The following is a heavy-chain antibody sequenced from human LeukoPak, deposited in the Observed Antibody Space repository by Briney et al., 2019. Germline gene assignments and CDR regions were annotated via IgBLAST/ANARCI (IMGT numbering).Heavy chain of an antibody. CDR2: INHSGST. CDR3: ARGLRDSSGWWGWFDP. J-gene: IGHJ5*02. D-gene: IGHD6-19*01. CDR1: GGSFSGYY. V-gene: IGHV4-34*01. Sequence: PSETLSLTCAVYGGSFSGYYWSWIRQPPGKGLEWIGEINHSGSTNYNPSLKTRATISVDASKKQFSLKVTSVTAADTAVYYCARGLRDSSGWWGWFDPWGPGTLVTVSS.